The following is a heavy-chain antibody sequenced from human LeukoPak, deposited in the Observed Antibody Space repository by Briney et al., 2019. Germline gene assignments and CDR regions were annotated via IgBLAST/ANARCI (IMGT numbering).Heavy chain of an antibody. CDR2: INHSGST. CDR3: ARDLSSSAEGHY. J-gene: IGHJ4*02. CDR1: GGSFSGYY. D-gene: IGHD6-6*01. Sequence: PSETLSLTCAVYGGSFSGYYWSWIRQPPGKGLEWIGEINHSGSTNYNPSLKSRVTISVDTSKNQFSLKLSSVTAADTAVYYCARDLSSSAEGHYWGQGTLVTVSS. V-gene: IGHV4-34*01.